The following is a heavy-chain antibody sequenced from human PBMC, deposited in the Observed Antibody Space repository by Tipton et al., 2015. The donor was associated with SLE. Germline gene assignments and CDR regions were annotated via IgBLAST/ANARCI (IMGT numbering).Heavy chain of an antibody. J-gene: IGHJ4*02. Sequence: GSLRLSCAASGFTVSTNYMSWVRQAPGKGLEWVSIIYSNDDTYYADSVKGRFTISRDNSKNTLYLQMNSLRADDTAVYYCAKDTDFDYWGQGSLVTVSS. CDR3: AKDTDFDY. CDR2: IYSNDDT. CDR1: GFTVSTNY. V-gene: IGHV3-66*01.